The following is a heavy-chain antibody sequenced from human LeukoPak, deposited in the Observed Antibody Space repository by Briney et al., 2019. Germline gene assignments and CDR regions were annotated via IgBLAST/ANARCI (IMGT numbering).Heavy chain of an antibody. CDR1: GYTFTSYY. Sequence: ASVKVSCKASGYTFTSYYMHLVRQAPGQGLEWMGIINPSGGSTSYAQKFQGRVTMTRDTSKVKDYMELSSLRSEDTAVYYCAAVAWWFDYWGQGTLVTVSS. J-gene: IGHJ4*02. D-gene: IGHD6-19*01. V-gene: IGHV1-46*03. CDR3: AAVAWWFDY. CDR2: INPSGGST.